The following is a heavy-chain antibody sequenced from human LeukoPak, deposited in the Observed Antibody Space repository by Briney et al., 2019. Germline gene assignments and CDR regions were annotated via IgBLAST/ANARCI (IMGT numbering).Heavy chain of an antibody. CDR2: ISHDGSDK. J-gene: IGHJ4*02. CDR1: GFTFSGYG. CDR3: TKGRDGSGSYGDY. D-gene: IGHD3-10*01. Sequence: GRSLRLSCAASGFTFSGYGMHWVRQAPGKGLEWGAVISHDGSDKYYADSVKGRFTISRDSSKKTLYLQMNSLRAEDTAVYYCTKGRDGSGSYGDYWGQGTLVTVSS. V-gene: IGHV3-30*18.